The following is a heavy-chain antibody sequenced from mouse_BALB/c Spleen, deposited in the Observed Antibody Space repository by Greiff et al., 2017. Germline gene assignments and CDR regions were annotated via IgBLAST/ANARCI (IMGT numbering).Heavy chain of an antibody. V-gene: IGHV3-2*02. CDR2: ISYSGST. CDR1: GYSITSDYA. CDR3: ARSRHYYAMDY. Sequence: VQLQQSGPGLVKPSQSLSLTCTITGYSITSDYAWNWIRQFPGNKLEWMGYISYSGSTSYNPSLKSRISITRDTSKNQFFLQLNSVTTEDTATYYCARSRHYYAMDYWGQGTSVTVSS. J-gene: IGHJ4*01.